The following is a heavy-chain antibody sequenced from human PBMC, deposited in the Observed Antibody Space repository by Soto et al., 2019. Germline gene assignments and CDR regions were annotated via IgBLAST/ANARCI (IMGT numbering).Heavy chain of an antibody. J-gene: IGHJ6*02. D-gene: IGHD2-8*01. CDR2: INPKSGGT. Sequence: ASVKVSCKASGYSFTDYHIHWVRQAPGQGLEWLGRINPKSGGTSTAQKFQGWVTMTTDTSISTASMELTRLTSDDTAIYYCARGDSTDCSNGVCSFFYNQDMDAWGQGTTATVSS. CDR1: GYSFTDYH. V-gene: IGHV1-2*04. CDR3: ARGDSTDCSNGVCSFFYNQDMDA.